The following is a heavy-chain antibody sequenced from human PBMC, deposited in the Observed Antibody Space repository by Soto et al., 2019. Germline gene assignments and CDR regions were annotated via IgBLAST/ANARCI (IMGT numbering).Heavy chain of an antibody. CDR3: AKRRGAGGHFDY. V-gene: IGHV3-23*01. D-gene: IGHD2-15*01. CDR1: GFTFSSYA. J-gene: IGHJ4*02. CDR2: VSIGGST. Sequence: WGSLRLSCAASGFTFSSYAMGWVRQGPGKGLEWVAVVSIGGSTHYADSVRGRFTISRDNSKNTLSLQMNSLTAEDTAVYFCAKRRGAGGHFDYWGQRALVTVSS.